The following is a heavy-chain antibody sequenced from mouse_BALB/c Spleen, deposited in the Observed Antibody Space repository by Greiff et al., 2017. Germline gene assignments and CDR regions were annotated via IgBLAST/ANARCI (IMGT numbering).Heavy chain of an antibody. CDR1: GYAFSSYW. J-gene: IGHJ4*01. Sequence: VKLMESGAELVRPGSSVKISCKASGYAFSSYWMNWVKQRPGQGLEWIGQIYPGDGDTNYNGKFKGKATLTADKSSSTAYMQLSSLTSEDSAVYFCARSHDYAMDYWGQGISVTVSS. CDR3: ARSHDYAMDY. CDR2: IYPGDGDT. V-gene: IGHV1-80*01.